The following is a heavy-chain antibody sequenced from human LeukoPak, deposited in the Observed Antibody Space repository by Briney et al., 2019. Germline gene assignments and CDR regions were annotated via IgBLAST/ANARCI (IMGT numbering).Heavy chain of an antibody. Sequence: SETLSLTCAVYGGSFSGYSWSWIRQPPGKGLEWIGEINHSGSTNYNPSLKSRVTISVDTSKNQFSLKLSSVTAADTAVYYCARVSVLLWFGELSRFDPWGQGTLVTVSS. J-gene: IGHJ5*02. D-gene: IGHD3-10*01. V-gene: IGHV4-34*01. CDR3: ARVSVLLWFGELSRFDP. CDR2: INHSGST. CDR1: GGSFSGYS.